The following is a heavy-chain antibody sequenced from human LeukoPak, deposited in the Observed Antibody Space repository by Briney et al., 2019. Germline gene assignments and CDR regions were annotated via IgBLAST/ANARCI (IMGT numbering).Heavy chain of an antibody. CDR3: ARVGKQQQRHNWFDP. CDR2: IISIGTSI. D-gene: IGHD6-13*01. J-gene: IGHJ5*02. V-gene: IGHV3-48*03. Sequence: TGGSLRLSCAASGFAFSSYEMNWVRQAPGKGLEWVSYIISIGTSIYHADSVKGRFTTSRDNAKNSLYLQMNSLRAEDTAVYYCARVGKQQQRHNWFDPWGQGTLVTVSS. CDR1: GFAFSSYE.